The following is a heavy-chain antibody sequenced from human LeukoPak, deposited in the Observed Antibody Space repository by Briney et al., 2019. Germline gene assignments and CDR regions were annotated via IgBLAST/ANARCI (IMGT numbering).Heavy chain of an antibody. CDR1: GASTIAYY. D-gene: IGHD6-19*01. Sequence: SETLSLTCSVSGASTIAYYWSWIRQPPGKGLEWIGYIYYSGSTNYNPSLKSRVTISVDTSKNQFSLKLSSVTAADTAVYYCARWYSSGWAFDYWGQGTLVTVSS. V-gene: IGHV4-59*08. J-gene: IGHJ4*02. CDR3: ARWYSSGWAFDY. CDR2: IYYSGST.